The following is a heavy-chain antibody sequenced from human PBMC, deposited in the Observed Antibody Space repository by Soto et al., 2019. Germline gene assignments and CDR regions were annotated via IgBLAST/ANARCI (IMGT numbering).Heavy chain of an antibody. CDR1: GYTFTSYD. J-gene: IGHJ6*03. CDR2: MNPNSGNT. CDR3: ARHSTVTTLYYYYYMDV. V-gene: IGHV1-8*01. Sequence: VASVKVSCKASGYTFTSYDINWVRQATGQGLEWMGWMNPNSGNTGYAQKFQGRVTMTRNTSISTAYMELSSLRSEDTAVYYCARHSTVTTLYYYYYMDVWGKGTTVTVSS. D-gene: IGHD4-17*01.